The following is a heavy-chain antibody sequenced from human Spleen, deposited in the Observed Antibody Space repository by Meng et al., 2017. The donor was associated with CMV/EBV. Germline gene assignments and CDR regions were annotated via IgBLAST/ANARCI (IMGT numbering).Heavy chain of an antibody. CDR1: GSTLSEAS. V-gene: IGHV1-24*01. CDR2: FDTATAEL. D-gene: IGHD2-2*01. CDR3: ATDCSSTRGYLGAFDL. J-gene: IGHJ3*01. Sequence: ASVKVSCKISGSTLSEASIHWVRQTPGKGLEWIGGFDTATAELIYAQKFQGRVTMTEDTSADKTHMELSSLRSEDAAVYYCATDCSSTRGYLGAFDLWGQGTTVTVSS.